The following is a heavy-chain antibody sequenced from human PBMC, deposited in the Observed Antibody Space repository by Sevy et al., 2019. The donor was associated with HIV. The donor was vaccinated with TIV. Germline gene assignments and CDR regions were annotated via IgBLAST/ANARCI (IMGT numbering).Heavy chain of an antibody. D-gene: IGHD2-8*02. Sequence: SETLSLTCTASGGSISSSLYYWGWIRQPPGKGLEWIGSIHYGGSTYYNPSLKSRVTISVDTSKNQFSLKLSSVTGADTAVYYCARLVRVVYAITYWFDPWGQGTLVTVSS. CDR1: GGSISSSLYY. CDR2: IHYGGST. CDR3: ARLVRVVYAITYWFDP. J-gene: IGHJ5*02. V-gene: IGHV4-39*01.